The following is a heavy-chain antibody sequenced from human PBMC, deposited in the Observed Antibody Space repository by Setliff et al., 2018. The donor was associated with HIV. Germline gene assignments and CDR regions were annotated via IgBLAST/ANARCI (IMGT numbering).Heavy chain of an antibody. CDR2: TYPGDSDT. J-gene: IGHJ3*02. Sequence: GESLKISCKGFGYSFTSYWIGWVRQMPGNGLEWMGITYPGDSDTRYSPSLQGQVTISADESISTAYLQWSSLKASDTAMYYCALGYYYGSGSSGVFDIWGQGTMVTVSS. CDR3: ALGYYYGSGSSGVFDI. D-gene: IGHD3-10*01. V-gene: IGHV5-51*01. CDR1: GYSFTSYW.